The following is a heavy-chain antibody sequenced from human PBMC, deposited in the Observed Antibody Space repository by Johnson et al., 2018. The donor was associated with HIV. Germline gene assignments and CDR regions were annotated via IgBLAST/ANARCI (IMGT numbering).Heavy chain of an antibody. V-gene: IGHV3-66*02. CDR3: ASQLGATGAFDI. CDR2: VYSGGST. CDR1: GFTFSDYY. D-gene: IGHD1-26*01. Sequence: VHLVESGGGLVKPGGSLRLSCAASGFTFSDYYMSWIRQAPGKGLEWVSTVYSGGSTYYADSVKGRFTISRDDSKNTLYLQMNSLRAEDTAVYYCASQLGATGAFDIWGQWTMVTVSS. J-gene: IGHJ3*02.